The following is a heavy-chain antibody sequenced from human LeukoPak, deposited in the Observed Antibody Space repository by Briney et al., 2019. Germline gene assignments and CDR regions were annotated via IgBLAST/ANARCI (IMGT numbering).Heavy chain of an antibody. CDR1: GYSFNSYW. CDR2: IYPGDSDT. CDR3: ASPPTRECSSISCPLSY. Sequence: GESLKISCTGSGYSFNSYWISWVRQMPGKGLEWMGIIYPGDSDTRYSPSFQGQVTISVDKSVSAAYLQWSSLKASDTAMYYCASPPTRECSSISCPLSYWGQGTLVTVSS. J-gene: IGHJ4*02. V-gene: IGHV5-51*01. D-gene: IGHD2-2*01.